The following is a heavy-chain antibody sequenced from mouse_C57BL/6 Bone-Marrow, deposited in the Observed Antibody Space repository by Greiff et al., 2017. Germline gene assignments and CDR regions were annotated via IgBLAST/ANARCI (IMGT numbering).Heavy chain of an antibody. D-gene: IGHD2-4*01. CDR3: ARIDYDVVYYAMDY. CDR1: GFSLTSYA. CDR2: IWTGGGT. V-gene: IGHV2-9-1*01. J-gene: IGHJ4*01. Sequence: QVQLQQSGPGLVAPSQSLSITCTVSGFSLTSYAISWVRQPPGKGLEWLGVIWTGGGTNYNSALKSRLSISKDNSKSQVFLKMNSLQTDDTARYYCARIDYDVVYYAMDYWGQGTSVTVSS.